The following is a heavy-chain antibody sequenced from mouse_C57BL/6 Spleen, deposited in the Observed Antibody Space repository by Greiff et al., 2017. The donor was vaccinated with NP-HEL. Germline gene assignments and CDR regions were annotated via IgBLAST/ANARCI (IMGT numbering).Heavy chain of an antibody. CDR2: IYPSDSET. V-gene: IGHV1-61*01. CDR3: ARDSQRMDD. CDR1: GYTFTSYW. Sequence: VQLQQPGAELVRPGSSVKLSCKASGYTFTSYWMDWVQQRPGQGLEWIGNIYPSDSETHYNQKFKDKATLTVDKSSSTAYMQLSSLTSEDSAVYYCARDSQRMDDWGQGTSVTVSS. J-gene: IGHJ4*01.